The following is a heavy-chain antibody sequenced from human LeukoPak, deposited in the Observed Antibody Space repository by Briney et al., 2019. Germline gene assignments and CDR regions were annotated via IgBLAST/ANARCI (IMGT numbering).Heavy chain of an antibody. CDR2: IKPDGSDA. CDR1: GXTFSHYC. V-gene: IGHV3-7*01. Sequence: GGSLRLSCATSGXTFSHYCVTWVRQPPGKGLEWVVIIKPDGSDAGYADSVSGRFTISRDNAKNSLSLQMSSLRAEDTAVYYCVTDRGWNTYDPWGQGTLVTVSS. CDR3: VTDRGWNTYDP. J-gene: IGHJ5*02. D-gene: IGHD1/OR15-1a*01.